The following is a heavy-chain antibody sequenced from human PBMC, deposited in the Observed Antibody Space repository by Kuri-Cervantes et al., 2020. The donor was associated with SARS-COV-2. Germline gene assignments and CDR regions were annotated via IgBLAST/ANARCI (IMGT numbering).Heavy chain of an antibody. V-gene: IGHV1-2*02. CDR3: ARNRRTGGYSFGFDL. CDR2: INPNGGT. J-gene: IGHJ4*02. D-gene: IGHD5-18*01. Sequence: ASVKVSCKASGYTFTDYYMHWVRQAPGQGPEWMGWINPNGGTNSAQKLQGRVTMTRDTSTSTVHMELRRLRFDDTAVFYCARNRRTGGYSFGFDLWGQGTLVTVSS. CDR1: GYTFTDYY.